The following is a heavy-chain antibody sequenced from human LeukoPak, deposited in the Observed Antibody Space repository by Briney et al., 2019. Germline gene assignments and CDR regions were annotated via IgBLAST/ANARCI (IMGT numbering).Heavy chain of an antibody. Sequence: GGSLRLSCAASGFTFSSYSMNWVRQAPGKGLEWVSYISSTSAGIYYADSVEGRFTVSRDNAKNSLYLQMSSLRAEDTAMYYCARSGTTYYYDSSTRIWGQGTMVTVSS. CDR3: ARSGTTYYYDSSTRI. CDR1: GFTFSSYS. V-gene: IGHV3-48*04. D-gene: IGHD3-22*01. CDR2: ISSTSAGI. J-gene: IGHJ3*02.